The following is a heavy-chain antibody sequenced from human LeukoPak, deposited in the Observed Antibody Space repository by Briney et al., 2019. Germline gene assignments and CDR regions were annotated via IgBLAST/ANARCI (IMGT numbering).Heavy chain of an antibody. D-gene: IGHD6-13*01. Sequence: SETLSLTCAVYGGSFSGYYWSWIRQPPGKGLEWIGEINHSGSTNYNPSLKSRVTITVDTSKNQFSLKLSSVTAADTAVYYCARSPQLPGYSSSWYLGGYYFDYWGQGTLVTVSS. CDR1: GGSFSGYY. J-gene: IGHJ4*02. CDR2: INHSGST. V-gene: IGHV4-34*01. CDR3: ARSPQLPGYSSSWYLGGYYFDY.